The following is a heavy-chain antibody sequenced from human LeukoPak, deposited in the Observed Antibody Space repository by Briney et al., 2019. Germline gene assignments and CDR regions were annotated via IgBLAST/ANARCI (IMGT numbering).Heavy chain of an antibody. D-gene: IGHD3-22*01. V-gene: IGHV4-39*01. J-gene: IGHJ5*02. Sequence: SETLSLTCTVSGGSVSSSSYYWGWVRQPPGKGLEWIGSIYYSGSTYYNPSLESRVTISVDTSKSQFSLRLSSVTAADTAVYYCARQGYYDKNWFDPWGQGTLVTVSS. CDR2: IYYSGST. CDR3: ARQGYYDKNWFDP. CDR1: GGSVSSSSYY.